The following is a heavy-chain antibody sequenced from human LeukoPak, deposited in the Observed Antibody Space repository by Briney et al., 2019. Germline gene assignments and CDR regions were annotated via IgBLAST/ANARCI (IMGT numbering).Heavy chain of an antibody. J-gene: IGHJ4*02. CDR1: GFTFTSYA. Sequence: GGSLRLSCAASGFTFTSYAMSWVRQAPGKGLDWVSTISGSAVSTWYADSVKGRFTISRDNSKNTLYLQMNSLRAEDTAVYYCAKLGYYDSSGYSDFDYWGQGTLVTVSS. CDR3: AKLGYYDSSGYSDFDY. CDR2: ISGSAVST. V-gene: IGHV3-23*01. D-gene: IGHD3-22*01.